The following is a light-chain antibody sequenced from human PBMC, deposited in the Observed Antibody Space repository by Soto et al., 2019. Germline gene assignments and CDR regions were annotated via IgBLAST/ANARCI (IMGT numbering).Light chain of an antibody. CDR3: SSYTSSSTL. Sequence: HSVLTQPPSVSGAPGQRVAISCTGSSSNIGAGYAVHWYQQLPGTAPKLLIYSDIFGANNRPSGISSRFSGSKSGNTASLTISGLQTEDEADYYCSSYTSSSTLFGTGTKVTVL. J-gene: IGLJ1*01. V-gene: IGLV1-40*01. CDR1: SSNIGAGYA. CDR2: GAN.